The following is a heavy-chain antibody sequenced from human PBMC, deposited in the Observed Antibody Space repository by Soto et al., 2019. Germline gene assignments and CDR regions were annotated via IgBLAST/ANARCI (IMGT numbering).Heavy chain of an antibody. CDR3: ARGVASSWYNYYYYYMDV. V-gene: IGHV1-3*01. CDR2: INAGNGNT. J-gene: IGHJ6*03. D-gene: IGHD6-13*01. CDR1: GYTFTSYA. Sequence: ASVKVSCKASGYTFTSYAMHWVRQAPGQRLEWIGWINAGNGNTKYSQKFQGRVTITRDTSASTAYMELSSLRSEDTAVYYCARGVASSWYNYYYYYMDVWGKGTTVTVSS.